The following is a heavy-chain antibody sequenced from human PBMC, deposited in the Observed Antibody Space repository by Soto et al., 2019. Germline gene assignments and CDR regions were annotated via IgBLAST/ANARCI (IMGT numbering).Heavy chain of an antibody. CDR3: ARDLNLGSFDY. J-gene: IGHJ4*02. V-gene: IGHV3-48*01. CDR1: GFTFSSYS. Sequence: EVQLVESGGGLVQPGGSLRLSCAASGFTFSSYSVNWVRQAPGKGLERVSYISSSSSSIYYADSVKGRFTISRDNAKNSLYLQMNSLRAEDTAVYYCARDLNLGSFDYWGQGTLVTVSS. CDR2: ISSSSSSI.